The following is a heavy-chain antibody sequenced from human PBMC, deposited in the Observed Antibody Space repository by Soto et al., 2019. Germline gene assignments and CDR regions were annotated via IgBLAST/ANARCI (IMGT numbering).Heavy chain of an antibody. CDR3: ASARGAMVDYYYYYGMDV. CDR1: GGSISSGGYS. D-gene: IGHD5-18*01. Sequence: SETLSLTCAVSGGSISSGGYSWSWIRQPPGKGLEWIGYIYHSGSTYYNPSLKSRVTISVDRSKNQFSLKLSSVTAADTAVYYCASARGAMVDYYYYYGMDVWGQGTTVTVS. V-gene: IGHV4-30-2*01. J-gene: IGHJ6*02. CDR2: IYHSGST.